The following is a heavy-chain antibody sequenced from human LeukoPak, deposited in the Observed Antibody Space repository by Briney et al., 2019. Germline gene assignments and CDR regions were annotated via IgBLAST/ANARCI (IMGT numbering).Heavy chain of an antibody. D-gene: IGHD5-12*01. J-gene: IGHJ4*02. Sequence: GGSLRLSCAASGFIFSSYAMSWVRQAPGKGLEWVSAISGSGGSTYYADSVKGRFTISRDNSKNTLYLQMNSLRAEDTAVYYCAKVLVATGMFDYWGQGTLVTVSS. CDR3: AKVLVATGMFDY. V-gene: IGHV3-23*01. CDR1: GFIFSSYA. CDR2: ISGSGGST.